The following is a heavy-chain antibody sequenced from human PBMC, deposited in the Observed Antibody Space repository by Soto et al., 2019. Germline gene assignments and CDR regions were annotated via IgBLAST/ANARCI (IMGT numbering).Heavy chain of an antibody. D-gene: IGHD2-15*01. Sequence: ETLSLTCTVYGVSFSGYYWSWIRQPPGKGLEWIGEINHSGSTNYNPSLKSRVTISVDTSKNQFSLKLSSVTAADTAVYYCARAKDIVVLVAATRNHYFDYWGQGTLVTVYS. J-gene: IGHJ4*02. CDR2: INHSGST. V-gene: IGHV4-34*01. CDR1: GVSFSGYY. CDR3: ARAKDIVVLVAATRNHYFDY.